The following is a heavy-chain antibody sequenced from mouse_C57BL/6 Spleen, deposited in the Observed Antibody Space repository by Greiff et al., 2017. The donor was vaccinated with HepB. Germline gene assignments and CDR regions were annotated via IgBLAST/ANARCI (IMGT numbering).Heavy chain of an antibody. CDR1: GFSLTSYG. CDR2: IWSGGST. J-gene: IGHJ4*01. V-gene: IGHV2-2*01. D-gene: IGHD2-4*01. CDR3: ARYDDYDVRYAMDY. Sequence: QVQLQQSGPGLVQPSQSLSITCTVSGFSLTSYGVHWVRQSPGKGLEWLGVIWSGGSTDYNAAFISRLSISKDNTKSQVFFKMNSLQADDTAIYYCARYDDYDVRYAMDYWGQGTSVTVSS.